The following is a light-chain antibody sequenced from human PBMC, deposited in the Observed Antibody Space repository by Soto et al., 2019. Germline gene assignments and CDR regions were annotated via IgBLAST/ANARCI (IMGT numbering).Light chain of an antibody. CDR2: DAS. J-gene: IGKJ4*01. CDR3: QQYVNLVT. Sequence: DIQMTQSPSSLSASVGDRVTITCQASQDISNRLNWYQQKPGKAPKLLINDASNLEAGVRSRFSGSGSGTDFTFTISSLQPEDIATYYCQQYVNLVTFGGGTKLEIK. CDR1: QDISNR. V-gene: IGKV1-33*01.